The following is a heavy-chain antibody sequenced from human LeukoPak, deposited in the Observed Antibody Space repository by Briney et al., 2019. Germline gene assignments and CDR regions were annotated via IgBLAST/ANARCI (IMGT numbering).Heavy chain of an antibody. CDR1: GYTFTSYG. V-gene: IGHV1-18*01. D-gene: IGHD3-22*01. Sequence: GASVKVSCKASGYTFTSYGISWVRQAPGQGLEWMGWSNAYNGNTNNAQKLQGRVTVTPDTSTSTAYMELRSMRSDDTAVYYCARSYYYDSSGYVYYYDYGMDVWGQGTTVTVSS. CDR2: SNAYNGNT. CDR3: ARSYYYDSSGYVYYYDYGMDV. J-gene: IGHJ6*02.